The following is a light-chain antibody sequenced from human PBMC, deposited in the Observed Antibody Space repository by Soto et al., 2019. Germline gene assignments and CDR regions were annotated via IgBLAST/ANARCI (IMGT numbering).Light chain of an antibody. CDR2: AAS. J-gene: IGKJ1*01. CDR3: QQYYSYPPWT. CDR1: QGISSS. V-gene: IGKV1-8*01. Sequence: AIRMTQSPSSFSASTGDRVTITCRARQGISSSLAWDQQKPGKAPKLLIYAASTLQSGVQSRFSGSGSGTEITLTICCLQSEEFATYYCQQYYSYPPWTFGQGTNLEI.